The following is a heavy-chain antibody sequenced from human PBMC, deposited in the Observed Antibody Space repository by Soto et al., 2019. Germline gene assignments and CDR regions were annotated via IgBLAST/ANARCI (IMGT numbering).Heavy chain of an antibody. J-gene: IGHJ4*02. CDR2: IYTTGST. CDR1: GGSISSYY. Sequence: LSLTCTVSGGSISSYYWSWIRQPAGKGLEWIGRIYTTGSTNYNPSLKSRVTMSVDTSKNQFSLKLSSVTAADTAVYFCARTSSWLPFDYWGQGTLVTVSS. V-gene: IGHV4-4*07. D-gene: IGHD6-13*01. CDR3: ARTSSWLPFDY.